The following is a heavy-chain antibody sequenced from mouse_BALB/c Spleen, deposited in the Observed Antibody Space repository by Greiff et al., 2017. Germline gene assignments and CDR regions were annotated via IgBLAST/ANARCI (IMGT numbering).Heavy chain of an antibody. CDR3: ARGGHMYYFDY. CDR2: ISSGGST. CDR1: GFTFSSYA. V-gene: IGHV5-6-5*01. J-gene: IGHJ2*01. Sequence: EVMLVESGGGLVKPGGSLKLSCAASGFTFSSYAMSWVRQTPEKRLEWVASISSGGSTYYPDSVKGRFTISRDNARNILYLQMSSLRSEDTAMYYCARGGHMYYFDYWGQGTTLTVSS.